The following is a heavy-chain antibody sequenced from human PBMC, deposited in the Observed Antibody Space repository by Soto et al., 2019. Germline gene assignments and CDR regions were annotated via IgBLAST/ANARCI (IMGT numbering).Heavy chain of an antibody. V-gene: IGHV4-4*02. D-gene: IGHD6-13*01. Sequence: SDTLSLTCAIHCPSISISNLWSRVRQPPGKGLEWIGEIYHSGSTNYNPSLKSRVTISVDKSKNQFSLKLSSVTAADTAVYYCARGEAAGTNYYYYGMDVWGQGTTVT. CDR3: ARGEAAGTNYYYYGMDV. CDR2: IYHSGST. J-gene: IGHJ6*02. CDR1: CPSISISNL.